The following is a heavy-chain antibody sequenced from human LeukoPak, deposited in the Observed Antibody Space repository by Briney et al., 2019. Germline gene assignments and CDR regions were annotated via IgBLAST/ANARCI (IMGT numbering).Heavy chain of an antibody. J-gene: IGHJ4*02. CDR3: ARVSRDGYNRYLDY. D-gene: IGHD5-24*01. CDR1: GGSFSGYY. CDR2: INHRGST. V-gene: IGHV4-34*01. Sequence: SETLSLTCAIYGGSFSGYYWSWIRQPPGKGLEWIGEINHRGSTNYNPSLKSRVTISVDTSKNQFSLKLSSVTAADTAVYYCARVSRDGYNRYLDYWGQGTLVTVSS.